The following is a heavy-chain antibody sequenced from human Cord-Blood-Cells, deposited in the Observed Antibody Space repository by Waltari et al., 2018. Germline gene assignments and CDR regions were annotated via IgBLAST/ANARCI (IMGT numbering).Heavy chain of an antibody. Sequence: QVQLVESGGGVVQPGRSLRLSCAASGFTFSSYAMHWVRQAPGKGLEWVAVISYDGSNKYYADSVKGRFTISRDNSKNTRYLQMNSLRAEDTAVYYCARDPGDLKSFDYWGQGTLVTVSS. CDR2: ISYDGSNK. V-gene: IGHV3-30-3*01. D-gene: IGHD7-27*01. CDR3: ARDPGDLKSFDY. J-gene: IGHJ4*02. CDR1: GFTFSSYA.